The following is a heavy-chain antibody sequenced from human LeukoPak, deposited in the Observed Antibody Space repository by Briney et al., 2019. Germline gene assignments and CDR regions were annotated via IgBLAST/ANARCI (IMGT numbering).Heavy chain of an antibody. D-gene: IGHD4-23*01. Sequence: GGSRRLSCAASGFTFEDYAMHWVRQAPGKGLEWVSGIIWNSGNIGYAGSVKGRFTISRDNSKNSLYLQMDSLSAEDTALYYCAKNYYGGNSMGSMDVWGQGTTVTVSS. CDR3: AKNYYGGNSMGSMDV. CDR2: IIWNSGNI. J-gene: IGHJ6*02. V-gene: IGHV3-9*01. CDR1: GFTFEDYA.